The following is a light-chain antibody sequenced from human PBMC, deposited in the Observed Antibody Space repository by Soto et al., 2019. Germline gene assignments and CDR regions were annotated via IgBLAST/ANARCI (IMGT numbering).Light chain of an antibody. J-gene: IGLJ2*01. CDR1: SSNIGSNT. Sequence: QSVLTQPPSASGTPGQRVTISCSGSSSNIGSNTVNWYQQLPETAPKLLINSYNQRPSGVPDRFSGSKSGTSASLAISGLQSEDEADYYCAAWDDSLNGVVFGGGTKLTVL. CDR2: SYN. V-gene: IGLV1-44*01. CDR3: AAWDDSLNGVV.